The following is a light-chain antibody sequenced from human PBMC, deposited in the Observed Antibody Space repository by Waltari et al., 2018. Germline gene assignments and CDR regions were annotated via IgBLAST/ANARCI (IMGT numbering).Light chain of an antibody. Sequence: QSVLTQPPSVSAAPGQRVPISCPGGSANIGNTYVSWYRQFPGTAPKLLIYEDSERPSGIPGRFSGSKSGTSATLDITGLQAGDEADYYCGTWDSSLSGAVFGGGTHLTVL. J-gene: IGLJ7*01. CDR3: GTWDSSLSGAV. V-gene: IGLV1-51*02. CDR2: EDS. CDR1: SANIGNTY.